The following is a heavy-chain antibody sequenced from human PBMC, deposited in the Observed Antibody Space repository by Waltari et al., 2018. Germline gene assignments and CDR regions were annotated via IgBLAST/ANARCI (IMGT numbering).Heavy chain of an antibody. CDR1: GFTFSSYA. D-gene: IGHD3-3*01. J-gene: IGHJ4*02. V-gene: IGHV3-30*01. CDR3: ARGSISEWLSLGY. CDR2: ISYDGSNK. Sequence: QVQLVESGGGVVQPGRSLRLSCSASGFTFSSYAMPWVRPAPGKGLEWVAVISYDGSNKYYADSVKGRFTISRDNSKNTLYLQMNSLRAEDTAVYYCARGSISEWLSLGYWGQGTLVTVSS.